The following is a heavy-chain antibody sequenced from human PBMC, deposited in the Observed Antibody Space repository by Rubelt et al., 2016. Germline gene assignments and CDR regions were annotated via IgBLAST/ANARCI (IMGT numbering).Heavy chain of an antibody. D-gene: IGHD5-18*01. Sequence: VQLVESGGGLVKPGGSLRLSCAASGFTFSSYSMNWVRQAPGKGLEWVAVIWYDGSNKYYADSVKGRFTISRDNSKNSLYLQMNSRRADDTAIYYCAKGGRFDSYGYFDYGGQGTLVTVSS. CDR1: GFTFSSYS. J-gene: IGHJ4*02. CDR2: IWYDGSNK. V-gene: IGHV3-33*06. CDR3: AKGGRFDSYGYFDY.